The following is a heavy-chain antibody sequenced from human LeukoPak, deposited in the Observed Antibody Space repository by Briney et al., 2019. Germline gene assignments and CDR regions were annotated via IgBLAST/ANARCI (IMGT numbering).Heavy chain of an antibody. J-gene: IGHJ4*02. D-gene: IGHD1-26*01. V-gene: IGHV4-4*02. Sequence: SGTLSLTCGVSGGSITSTNWWSWVRQPPGQGLEWIGEISLTGRTNYNPSLIGRVIMSLDESRNQLSLTLTSVTAADTAMYYCTRESGPYCPFGHWGQGTLVVVPS. CDR2: ISLTGRT. CDR3: TRESGPYCPFGH. CDR1: GGSITSTNW.